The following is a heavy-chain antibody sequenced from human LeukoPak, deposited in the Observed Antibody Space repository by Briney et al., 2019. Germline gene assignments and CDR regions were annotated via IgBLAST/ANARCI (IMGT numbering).Heavy chain of an antibody. J-gene: IGHJ1*01. V-gene: IGHV4-59*01. D-gene: IGHD4-17*01. CDR3: ARMTTVTSQFQH. CDR1: GGSISSYY. CDR2: IYYSGST. Sequence: PSETLSLTWTVSGGSISSYYWSWIRQPPGKGLEWIGYIYYSGSTNYNPSLKSRVTISVDTSKNQFSLKLSSVTAADTAVYYCARMTTVTSQFQHWGQGTLVTVSS.